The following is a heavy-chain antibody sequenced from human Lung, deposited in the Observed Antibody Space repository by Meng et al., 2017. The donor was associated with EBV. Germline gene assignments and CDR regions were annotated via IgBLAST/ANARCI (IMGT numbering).Heavy chain of an antibody. CDR3: AHQAVAGTRGWFDP. D-gene: IGHD6-19*01. CDR2: INPNSGGT. J-gene: IGHJ5*02. Sequence: QWLHAGAEVRMPGPSVKVSCKASGYTFTGYYRHWVRQAPGQGLEWMGRINPNSGGTNYAQKFQGRVTMTRDTSISTAYMELSRLRSDDTAVYYCAHQAVAGTRGWFDPWGQETLVTVSS. CDR1: GYTFTGYY. V-gene: IGHV1-2*02.